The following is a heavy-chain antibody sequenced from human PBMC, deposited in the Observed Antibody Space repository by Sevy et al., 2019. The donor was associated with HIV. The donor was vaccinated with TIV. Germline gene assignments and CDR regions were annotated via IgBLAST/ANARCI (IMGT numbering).Heavy chain of an antibody. V-gene: IGHV3-23*01. CDR2: ISGSYNST. D-gene: IGHD3-22*01. CDR3: AKDLYYDTSLFDY. Sequence: GGSLRLSCAASGFTFSIYAMSWVRQAPGKGLEWVSGISGSYNSTYYADSVKGRFTISRDNSMNTLYLQMNSLRAEDTAVYYCAKDLYYDTSLFDYWGQGTLVTVSS. CDR1: GFTFSIYA. J-gene: IGHJ4*02.